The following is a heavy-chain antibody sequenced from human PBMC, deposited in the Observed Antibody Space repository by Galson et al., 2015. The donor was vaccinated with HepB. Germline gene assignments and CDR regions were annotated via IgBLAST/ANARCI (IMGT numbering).Heavy chain of an antibody. Sequence: SVKVSCKASGFTFTSYGMSWVRQAPGQGLEWMGWISPYNGNTNYARKFQGRVSMTTDTSTSTAYMELRSLRSDDTAMFYCARDRLGGNSGVGYWGQGTLVTVSS. CDR1: GFTFTSYG. CDR3: ARDRLGGNSGVGY. CDR2: ISPYNGNT. J-gene: IGHJ4*02. D-gene: IGHD4-23*01. V-gene: IGHV1-18*01.